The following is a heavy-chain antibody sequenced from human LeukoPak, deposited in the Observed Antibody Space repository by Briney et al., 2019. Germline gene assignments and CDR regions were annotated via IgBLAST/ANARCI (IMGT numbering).Heavy chain of an antibody. V-gene: IGHV3-30-3*01. D-gene: IGHD1-1*01. CDR2: ISYDGSNK. Sequence: GGSLRLSCAASGFTFSSYAMHWVRQAPGKGLEWVAVISYDGSNKYYADSVKGRFTISRDNAKNSLYLQMNSLRAEDTALYYCAKDGLEFTGGFDYWGQGTLVTVSS. CDR1: GFTFSSYA. J-gene: IGHJ4*02. CDR3: AKDGLEFTGGFDY.